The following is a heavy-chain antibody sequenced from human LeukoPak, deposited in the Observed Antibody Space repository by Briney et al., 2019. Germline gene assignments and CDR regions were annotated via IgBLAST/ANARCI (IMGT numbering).Heavy chain of an antibody. J-gene: IGHJ4*02. V-gene: IGHV3-7*03. Sequence: GGSLRLSCAASGLTISGHWMAWVRQAPGKGLEWVAGIKEDGSEAHYVDSVKGRFTISRDNSKNTLYLQMNSLRAEDTAVYYCAKDESCSGGSCYFDYWAREPWSPSPQ. CDR2: IKEDGSEA. CDR3: AKDESCSGGSCYFDY. CDR1: GLTISGHW. D-gene: IGHD2-15*01.